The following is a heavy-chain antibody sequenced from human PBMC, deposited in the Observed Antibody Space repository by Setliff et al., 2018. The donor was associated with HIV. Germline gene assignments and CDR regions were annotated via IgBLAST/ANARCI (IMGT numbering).Heavy chain of an antibody. CDR3: ARPTTGLGGGAAFDI. Sequence: PSETLSLTCTVSGGSISSSSYYWGWIRQPPGKGLEWIGSTYYSGSTYYNPSLKSRVTISVDTSKNQFSLKLSSVTAADTAVYYCARPTTGLGGGAAFDIWG. CDR1: GGSISSSSYY. D-gene: IGHD2-8*01. CDR2: TYYSGST. V-gene: IGHV4-39*07. J-gene: IGHJ3*02.